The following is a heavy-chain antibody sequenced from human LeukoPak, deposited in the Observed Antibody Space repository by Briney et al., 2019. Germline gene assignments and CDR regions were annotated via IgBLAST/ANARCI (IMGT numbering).Heavy chain of an antibody. V-gene: IGHV5-51*01. D-gene: IGHD5-18*01. Sequence: NLGESLKISCKDSGYSFTSYWIGWVRQMPGKGLEWMGIIYPGDSDTRYSPSLQGQVTISADKSINTAYLQWSSLKASDTAIYYCARRGEAMDPFDYWGQGTLVTVSS. CDR1: GYSFTSYW. CDR2: IYPGDSDT. CDR3: ARRGEAMDPFDY. J-gene: IGHJ4*02.